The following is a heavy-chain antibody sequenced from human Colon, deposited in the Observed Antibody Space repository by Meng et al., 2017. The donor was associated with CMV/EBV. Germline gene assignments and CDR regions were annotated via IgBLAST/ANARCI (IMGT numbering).Heavy chain of an antibody. D-gene: IGHD6-13*01. Sequence: ASGFTFSSYSMNWVRQAPGKGLEWVSSISSSSSYIYYADSVKGRFTISRDNAKNSLYLQMNSLRAEDTAVYYCASSGQLVFTLLFDYWGQGTLVTVSS. CDR3: ASSGQLVFTLLFDY. CDR2: ISSSSSYI. V-gene: IGHV3-21*01. J-gene: IGHJ4*02. CDR1: GFTFSSYS.